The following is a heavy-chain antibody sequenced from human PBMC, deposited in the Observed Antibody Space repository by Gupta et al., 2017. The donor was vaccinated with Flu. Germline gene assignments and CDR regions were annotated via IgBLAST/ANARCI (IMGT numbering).Heavy chain of an antibody. J-gene: IGHJ4*02. V-gene: IGHV3-9*01. CDR2: ISWNSVNL. CDR1: DDHA. D-gene: IGHD6-13*01. Sequence: DDHAMHWVRHAPGKGLEWVSGISWNSVNLNYGVSVKGRFTISRDNAKKSLYLQMNSPRAEDTAFYYCAKDSLCSSWSLFDSCGQGRLVTVST. CDR3: AKDSLCSSWSLFDS.